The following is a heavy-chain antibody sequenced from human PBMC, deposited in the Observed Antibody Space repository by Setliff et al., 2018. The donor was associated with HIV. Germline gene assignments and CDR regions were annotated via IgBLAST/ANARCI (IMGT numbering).Heavy chain of an antibody. Sequence: GSLRLSCAASGMTFDSHEMYWVRQAPGKGLEWVSYISRDGDVIYYADSVKGRFTISRDNAKNSLYLQMKSLRVEDTAVYYCARDLGYFYGKSGANGMDLWGQGTTVTVSS. V-gene: IGHV3-48*03. J-gene: IGHJ6*02. CDR3: ARDLGYFYGKSGANGMDL. CDR2: ISRDGDVI. CDR1: GMTFDSHE. D-gene: IGHD3-9*01.